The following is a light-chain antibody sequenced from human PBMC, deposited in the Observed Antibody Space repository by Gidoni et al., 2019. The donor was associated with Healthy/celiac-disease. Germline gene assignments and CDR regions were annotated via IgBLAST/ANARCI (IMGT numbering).Light chain of an antibody. V-gene: IGKV1-5*01. CDR2: DAS. CDR1: QSISSW. CDR3: QQYNSYFLT. J-gene: IGKJ2*01. Sequence: DIQMTQSPSTLSASVGDRVTITCRASQSISSWLAWYQQKPGKAPKLLIYDASSLESGVPSRFSGRGSGTEFTLTISSLQPDDFATYSCQQYNSYFLTFGQGTKLEI.